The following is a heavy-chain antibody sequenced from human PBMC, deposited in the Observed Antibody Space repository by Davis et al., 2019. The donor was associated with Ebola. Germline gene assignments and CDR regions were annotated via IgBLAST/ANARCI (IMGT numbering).Heavy chain of an antibody. CDR2: IYSGGST. D-gene: IGHD6-13*01. J-gene: IGHJ4*02. Sequence: GESLKISCAASGFTVSSNYMSWVRQAPGKGLEWVSVIYSGGSTYYADSVKGRFTISRDNSKNTLYLQMSSLRAEDTAVYYCARDHPSSSWYYWGQGTLVTVSS. CDR1: GFTVSSNY. V-gene: IGHV3-53*01. CDR3: ARDHPSSSWYY.